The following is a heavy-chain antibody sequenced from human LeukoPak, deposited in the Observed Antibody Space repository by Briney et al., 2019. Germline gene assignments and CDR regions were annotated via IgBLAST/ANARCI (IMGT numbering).Heavy chain of an antibody. Sequence: GGSLRLSCAASGFTFSDYYMSWIRQAPGKGLEWVSYISSSGSTIYYAASVKGRFTISRDNAKNSLYLQMNSLRAEDTAVYYCAREGYYDSSGYYPHPYFDYWGQGTLVTVSS. J-gene: IGHJ4*02. D-gene: IGHD3-22*01. V-gene: IGHV3-11*04. CDR1: GFTFSDYY. CDR3: AREGYYDSSGYYPHPYFDY. CDR2: ISSSGSTI.